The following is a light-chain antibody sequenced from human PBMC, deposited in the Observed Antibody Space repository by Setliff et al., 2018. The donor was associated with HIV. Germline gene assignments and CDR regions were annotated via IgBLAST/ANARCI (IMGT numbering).Light chain of an antibody. CDR1: NIGSKN. Sequence: ELTQPPSVSVAPGETASITCGGNNIGSKNVHWYQQRPGQAPVLVIYYDTDRPSGIPERFSSSNSGNTATLTISRVEAGDEADYYCQVWDSTGDHVLFGGGTKVT. V-gene: IGLV3-21*04. CDR2: YDT. CDR3: QVWDSTGDHVL. J-gene: IGLJ2*01.